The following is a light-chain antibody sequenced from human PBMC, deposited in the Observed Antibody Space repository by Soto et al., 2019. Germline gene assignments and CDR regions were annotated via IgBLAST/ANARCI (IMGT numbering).Light chain of an antibody. CDR2: EVS. Sequence: QSVLTQPASVSGSPGQSITISCTGTSSDVGSYNLVSWYQQHPGKAPKLMIYEVSKRPSGVSNRFSGSKSGNTASLTISGLQAEDEADHYCCSYAGSSTLFGGGTKLTVL. CDR1: SSDVGSYNL. V-gene: IGLV2-23*02. J-gene: IGLJ2*01. CDR3: CSYAGSSTL.